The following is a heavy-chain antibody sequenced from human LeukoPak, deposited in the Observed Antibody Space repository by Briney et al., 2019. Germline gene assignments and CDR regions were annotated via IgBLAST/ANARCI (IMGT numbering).Heavy chain of an antibody. V-gene: IGHV3-7*01. D-gene: IGHD6-6*01. CDR1: GLTFSNYW. Sequence: PGGSLRLSCAASGLTFSNYWMSWVRLAPGKGLEWVANIKQDGSEIDSVDSMKGRFTISRDNAKNSLYLQMNSLRAEDTALYYCARIGYSSSSFDYWGQGTLVTVSS. CDR2: IKQDGSEI. J-gene: IGHJ4*02. CDR3: ARIGYSSSSFDY.